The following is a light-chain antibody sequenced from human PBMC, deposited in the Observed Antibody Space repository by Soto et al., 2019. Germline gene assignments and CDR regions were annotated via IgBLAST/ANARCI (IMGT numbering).Light chain of an antibody. CDR3: QQYDNLPLFT. J-gene: IGKJ3*01. CDR2: EAS. V-gene: IGKV1-33*01. CDR1: QSIDTY. Sequence: DIQMTQSPSSLSASFGDRVTLTCRASQSIDTYLNWYHQKPGKAPKLLIYEASNLETGVPSRFSGSGSGTDFTFTISSLQPEDIATYYCQQYDNLPLFTFGPGTKVDIK.